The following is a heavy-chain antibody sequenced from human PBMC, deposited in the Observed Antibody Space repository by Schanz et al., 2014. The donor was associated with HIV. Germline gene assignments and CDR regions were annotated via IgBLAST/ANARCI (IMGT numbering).Heavy chain of an antibody. Sequence: EVQLVESGGGLVQPGGSLRLSCVASGFTFSSYWMHWVRQAPGKGLLWVSRISSDGSSTTYADSVKGRFTISRDNSKNTLYLQMNSLRAEDTAVYYCAKGARAHKVTTGVDVWGPGTTVTVSS. D-gene: IGHD4-17*01. J-gene: IGHJ6*02. CDR3: AKGARAHKVTTGVDV. V-gene: IGHV3-74*02. CDR2: ISSDGSST. CDR1: GFTFSSYW.